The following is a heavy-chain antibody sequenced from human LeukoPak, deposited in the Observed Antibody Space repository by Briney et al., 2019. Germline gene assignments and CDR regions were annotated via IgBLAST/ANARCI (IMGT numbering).Heavy chain of an antibody. J-gene: IGHJ4*02. CDR1: GDTFNTCY. CDR2: ISPNYNT. V-gene: IGHV1-46*02. CDR3: ARERPEVYYFDF. Sequence: ASVKVSCKAAGDTFNTCYIHWFRQAPGQGPEWIGLISPNYNTVYAPKFQGRVIMTRDMSTSTVYMDLSSLRSDDTAVYYCARERPEVYYFDFWGQGTLVTVSS.